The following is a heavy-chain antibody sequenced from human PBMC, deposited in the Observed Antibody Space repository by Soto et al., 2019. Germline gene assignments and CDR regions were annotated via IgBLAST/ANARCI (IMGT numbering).Heavy chain of an antibody. CDR1: GFTFSSYS. CDR3: AREMGGYCSGGSCYPNLFDY. V-gene: IGHV3-21*01. Sequence: ESGGGLVKPGGSLRLSCAASGFTFSSYSMNWVRQAPGKGLEWVSSISSSSSYIYYADSVKGRFTISRDNAKNSLYLQMNSVRAEDTAVYYCAREMGGYCSGGSCYPNLFDYWCQGTLVTVSS. D-gene: IGHD2-15*01. CDR2: ISSSSSYI. J-gene: IGHJ4*02.